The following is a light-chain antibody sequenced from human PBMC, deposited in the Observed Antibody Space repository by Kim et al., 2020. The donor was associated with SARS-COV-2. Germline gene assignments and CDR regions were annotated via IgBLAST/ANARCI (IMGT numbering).Light chain of an antibody. CDR2: DAS. CDR3: QQYDILPIT. Sequence: AAAGDKVNITCQASQDINNYLNWYEQKTGKAPKLLIYDASTLETGVPSRFGGSGSGTDFTFTSSGLQPEDISTYFCQQYDILPITFGGGTKVDIK. CDR1: QDINNY. V-gene: IGKV1-33*01. J-gene: IGKJ4*01.